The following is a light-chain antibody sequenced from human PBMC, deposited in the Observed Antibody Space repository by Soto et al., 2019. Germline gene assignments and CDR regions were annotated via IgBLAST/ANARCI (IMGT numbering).Light chain of an antibody. CDR3: SSYTSSSTYV. CDR1: SSDVGGYNY. Sequence: QSVLTQPASVSGSPGQSIVISCTGTSSDVGGYNYVSWYQQHPGKAPKLMISEVSNRPSGVSNRFSGSKSGNTASLTISGLQAEDEADYYCSSYTSSSTYVFGTGTKVTVL. CDR2: EVS. J-gene: IGLJ1*01. V-gene: IGLV2-14*01.